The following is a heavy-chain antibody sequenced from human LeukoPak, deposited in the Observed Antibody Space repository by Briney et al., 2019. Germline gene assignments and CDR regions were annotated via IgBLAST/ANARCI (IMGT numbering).Heavy chain of an antibody. CDR2: ISTAGDT. CDR3: VRAPPATGWLVDH. J-gene: IGHJ4*02. Sequence: GGSLRLSCASSGFXFSNYDMLWVRQAAGKGLEWVSAISTAGDTYYPGSERGRFSISRDNAKNTLYLQTRGLRVDATAVYYCVRAPPATGWLVDHWGQGTLVTVSS. CDR1: GFXFSNYD. V-gene: IGHV3-13*04. D-gene: IGHD6-19*01.